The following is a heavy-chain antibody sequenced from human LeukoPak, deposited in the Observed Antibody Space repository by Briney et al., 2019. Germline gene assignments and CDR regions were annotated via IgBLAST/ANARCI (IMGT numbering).Heavy chain of an antibody. CDR2: INPGGGGT. V-gene: IGHV1-46*02. CDR3: ARDMSRDLYYDSSYFDY. Sequence: ASVKVSCKASGYTFNNHYMHWVRQAPGQGLEWMGIINPGGGGTTYAQKFQGRVTMTRDMSTSTVYMELSNLRSEDTAVYYCARDMSRDLYYDSSYFDYWGQGTLVTVSS. J-gene: IGHJ4*02. CDR1: GYTFNNHY. D-gene: IGHD3-22*01.